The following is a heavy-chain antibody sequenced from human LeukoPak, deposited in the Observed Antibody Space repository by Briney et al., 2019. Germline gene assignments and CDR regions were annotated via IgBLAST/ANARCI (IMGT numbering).Heavy chain of an antibody. J-gene: IGHJ5*02. CDR3: AREDCSSTSCYAGGYWFDP. D-gene: IGHD2-2*01. CDR2: INPNSGGT. V-gene: IGHV1-2*02. Sequence: GASVKVSCKASGYTFTGYYMHWVRQAPGQGLEWMGWINPNSGGTNYAQKLQGRVTMTTDTSTSTAYMELRSLRSDDTAVYYCAREDCSSTSCYAGGYWFDPWGQGTLVTVSS. CDR1: GYTFTGYY.